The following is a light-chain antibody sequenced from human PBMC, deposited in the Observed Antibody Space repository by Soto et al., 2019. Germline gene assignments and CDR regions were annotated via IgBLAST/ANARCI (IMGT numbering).Light chain of an antibody. V-gene: IGKV1-5*03. Sequence: DIQMTQTPSTLSASIGERDTITCRASQTINNWLAWYQQKPGKAPKLLIYKASSLESRIPSRFSGSGSGTQFTLTISSLQPDDVATYYCQQYNSYYTFGQGTNLEIK. J-gene: IGKJ2*01. CDR2: KAS. CDR1: QTINNW. CDR3: QQYNSYYT.